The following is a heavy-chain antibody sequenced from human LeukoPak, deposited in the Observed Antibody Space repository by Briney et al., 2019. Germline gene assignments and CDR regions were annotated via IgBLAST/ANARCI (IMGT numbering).Heavy chain of an antibody. V-gene: IGHV3-48*03. Sequence: GGSPRLSSAASGVILMSYEMNWVRQAPGRGLEWVSYISSGVGARHFAHSVRGGFTISRDNAESSLFLQMNRLRGEDTAVYYCARGGYGSDSGGFAPTILEYWGQGTLVTVSS. D-gene: IGHD3-22*01. CDR3: ARGGYGSDSGGFAPTILEY. J-gene: IGHJ4*02. CDR2: ISSGVGAR. CDR1: GVILMSYE.